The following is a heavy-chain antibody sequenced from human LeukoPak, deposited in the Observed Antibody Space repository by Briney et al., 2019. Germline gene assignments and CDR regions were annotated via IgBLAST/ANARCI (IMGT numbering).Heavy chain of an antibody. CDR3: ARRDDY. J-gene: IGHJ4*02. Sequence: PSETLSLTCTVSGGSVSSGSYYWSWIRQPPGKGLEWIGYIYYSGSTNYNPSLKSRVTISVDTSKNQFSLKLSSATAADTAVYYCARRDDYWGQGTLVTVSS. D-gene: IGHD5-24*01. CDR1: GGSVSSGSYY. V-gene: IGHV4-61*01. CDR2: IYYSGST.